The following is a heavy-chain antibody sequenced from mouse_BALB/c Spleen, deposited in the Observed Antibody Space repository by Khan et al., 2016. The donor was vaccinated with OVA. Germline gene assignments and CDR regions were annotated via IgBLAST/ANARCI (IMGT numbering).Heavy chain of an antibody. V-gene: IGHV1-76*01. CDR2: IYPGTDNT. J-gene: IGHJ2*01. CDR3: ARGEALYYFDY. D-gene: IGHD3-2*02. CDR1: GYIFTSYW. Sequence: QVQLKQSGAELVRPGTSVKLSCKTSGYIFTSYWIHWVKQRSGQGLEWIVRIYPGTDNTYYNEKFKDRATLTADKSSSTAYFQLSSLKSEDSAVFFCARGEALYYFDYWGQGTTLTVSS.